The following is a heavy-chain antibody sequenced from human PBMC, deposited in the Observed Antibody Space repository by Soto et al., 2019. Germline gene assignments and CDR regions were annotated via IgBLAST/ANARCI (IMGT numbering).Heavy chain of an antibody. V-gene: IGHV3-30*18. CDR2: ISYDGSNK. CDR1: GFTFSSYG. J-gene: IGHJ6*02. D-gene: IGHD1-1*01. Sequence: PGGSLRLSCAASGFTFSSYGMHWVRQAPGKGLEWVAVISYDGSNKYYADSVKGRFTISRDNSKNTLYLQMNSLRAEDTAVYYCAKEGTGTVDLTDNYYYGMDVWGQGTTVTVSS. CDR3: AKEGTGTVDLTDNYYYGMDV.